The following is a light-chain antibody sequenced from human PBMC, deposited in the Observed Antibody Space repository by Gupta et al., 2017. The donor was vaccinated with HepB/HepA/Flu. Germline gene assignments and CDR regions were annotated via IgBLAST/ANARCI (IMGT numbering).Light chain of an antibody. V-gene: IGLV2-14*03. CDR2: DVT. Sequence: QSALTQPASVSGSPGQSITLSCTGTNTDVGGYNYVSWYQQHPGKAPKLMIYDVTKRPSGVSTRFSGSKSGNTASLTISGLQAEDEADYYCSSYASSGTRVFGGGTKVTVL. CDR3: SSYASSGTRV. J-gene: IGLJ2*01. CDR1: NTDVGGYNY.